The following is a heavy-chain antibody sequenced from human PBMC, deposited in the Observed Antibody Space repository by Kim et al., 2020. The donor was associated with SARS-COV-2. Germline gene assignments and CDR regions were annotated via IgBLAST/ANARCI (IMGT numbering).Heavy chain of an antibody. CDR1: GGSFSGYY. J-gene: IGHJ5*02. CDR2: INHSGST. CDR3: ARGSGSRKYNWFDP. D-gene: IGHD6-13*01. Sequence: SETLSLTCAVYGGSFSGYYWSWIRQPPGKGLEWIGEINHSGSTNYNPSLKSRVTISVDTSKNQFSLKLSSVTAADTAVYYCARGSGSRKYNWFDPWGQGTLVTVSS. V-gene: IGHV4-34*01.